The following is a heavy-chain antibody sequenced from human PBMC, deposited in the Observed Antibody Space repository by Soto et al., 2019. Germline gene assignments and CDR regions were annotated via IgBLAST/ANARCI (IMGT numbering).Heavy chain of an antibody. V-gene: IGHV4-59*01. CDR1: SDSISGYY. CDR3: ARGTSWQLPFDY. D-gene: IGHD6-13*01. CDR2: ISYSGGT. Sequence: SETLSLTCTVSSDSISGYYWSWIRQPPAKRLEWIGYISYSGGTDYNPSLKSRVTISGDTSKNQFSLKVSSVTAADTAVYYCARGTSWQLPFDYWGQGTLVTSPQ. J-gene: IGHJ4*02.